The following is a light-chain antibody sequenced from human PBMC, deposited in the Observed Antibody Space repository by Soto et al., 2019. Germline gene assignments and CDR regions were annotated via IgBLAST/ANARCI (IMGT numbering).Light chain of an antibody. Sequence: DIQMTPSPSSLSASVLYIVNITFRSSQSISSYLTWYQQKPGKAPKLLIYKASTLKSGVPSRFSGSGSGAEFTLTISSLQPDDFATYYCQNYNSYSEEFGQGTKVDIK. V-gene: IGKV1-5*03. CDR1: QSISSY. CDR3: QNYNSYSEE. CDR2: KAS. J-gene: IGKJ1*01.